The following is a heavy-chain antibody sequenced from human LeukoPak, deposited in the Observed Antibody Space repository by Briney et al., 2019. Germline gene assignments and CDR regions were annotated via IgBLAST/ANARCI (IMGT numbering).Heavy chain of an antibody. CDR2: IKEDGGEK. J-gene: IGHJ6*03. CDR1: GFTFSSNW. CDR3: ARDFGYCRGGSCYTRMDV. D-gene: IGHD2-15*01. V-gene: IGHV3-7*01. Sequence: PGGSLRLSCAASGFTFSSNWMSWVRQAPGKGLEWVSNIKEDGGEKNYVDSVKGRFIISRDNAKNSLYLQMNSLRAEDTAVYYYARDFGYCRGGSCYTRMDVWGKGTTVTVSS.